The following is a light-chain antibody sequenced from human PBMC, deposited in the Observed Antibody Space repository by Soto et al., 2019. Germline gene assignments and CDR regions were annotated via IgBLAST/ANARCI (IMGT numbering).Light chain of an antibody. CDR1: RSNIGAGYD. V-gene: IGLV1-40*01. Sequence: QSVLTQPPSVSGAPGQRVTISCTGSRSNIGAGYDVHWYQQLPGTAPKLLIYGNSNRPSGVPDRFSGSKSGTSASRAITGLQAEDEADYDCQSYDSSLSGYVFGTGTKFTVL. CDR3: QSYDSSLSGYV. J-gene: IGLJ1*01. CDR2: GNS.